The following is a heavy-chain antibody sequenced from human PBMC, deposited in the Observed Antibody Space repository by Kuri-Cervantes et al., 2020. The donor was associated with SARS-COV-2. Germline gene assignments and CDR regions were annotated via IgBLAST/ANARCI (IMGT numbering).Heavy chain of an antibody. V-gene: IGHV4-34*01. Sequence: GSLRLSCAGYSGSFSDYYWSWIRQTPEMGLEWIGEINHSGSTNYNPSLKSRVTISVDTSRNQFSLKLSSVTAADTAVYYCARRKITMDRGVEAGGQYYFDYWGQGTLVTVSS. CDR3: ARRKITMDRGVEAGGQYYFDY. D-gene: IGHD3-10*01. J-gene: IGHJ4*02. CDR1: SGSFSDYY. CDR2: INHSGST.